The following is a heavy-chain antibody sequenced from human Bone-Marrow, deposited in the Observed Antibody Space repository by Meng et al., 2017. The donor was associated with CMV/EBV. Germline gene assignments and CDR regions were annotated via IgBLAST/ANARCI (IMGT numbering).Heavy chain of an antibody. CDR1: GFIFSGFW. CDR3: TRVAGPIVGGTRDFDF. D-gene: IGHD1-26*01. J-gene: IGHJ4*02. V-gene: IGHV3-74*01. Sequence: GFIFSGFWMHWVRQVPGKGLVWVSHINTDGSTTSYADSVKGRFTISRDNAKNTLYLQMNILRAEDTAVYYCTRVAGPIVGGTRDFDFWGQGALVTVSS. CDR2: INTDGSTT.